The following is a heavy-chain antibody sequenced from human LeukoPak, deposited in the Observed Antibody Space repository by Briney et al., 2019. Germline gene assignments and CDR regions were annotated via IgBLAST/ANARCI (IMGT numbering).Heavy chain of an antibody. CDR1: GGSISSSNW. CDR3: ARDPAGGSCFDY. V-gene: IGHV4-4*02. Sequence: TSETLSLTCAVSGGSISSSNWWTWVRQPPGKGLEWIGEIYHGGSTNYNPSLKSRVTMSVDMSKNQFSLKLGSVTAADTAVYYCARDPAGGSCFDYWGQGALVTVSS. J-gene: IGHJ4*02. CDR2: IYHGGST. D-gene: IGHD1-26*01.